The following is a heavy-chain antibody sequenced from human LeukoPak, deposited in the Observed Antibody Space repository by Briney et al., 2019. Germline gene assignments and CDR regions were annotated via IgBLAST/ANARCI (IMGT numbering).Heavy chain of an antibody. CDR3: ARLGYFDWLFTAPGAFDI. CDR2: INHSGST. Sequence: SETLSLTCAVYGGSFSGYYWSWIRQPPGKGLEWIGEINHSGSTNYNPSLKSRVTISVDTSKNQFSLKLSSVTAADTAVYYCARLGYFDWLFTAPGAFDIWGQGTMVTVSS. J-gene: IGHJ3*02. V-gene: IGHV4-34*01. CDR1: GGSFSGYY. D-gene: IGHD3-9*01.